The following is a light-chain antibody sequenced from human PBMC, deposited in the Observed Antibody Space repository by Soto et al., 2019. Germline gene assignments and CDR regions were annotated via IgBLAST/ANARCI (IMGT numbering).Light chain of an antibody. CDR1: SSDVGDYNY. CDR3: TSYSSGSSLVI. CDR2: EVT. J-gene: IGLJ2*01. V-gene: IGLV2-14*01. Sequence: QSALTQPASVSGSPGQSITISSTGTSSDVGDYNYVSWYRQHPGNAPKLIIYEVTNRPSGISNRFSGSKSGNTASLTISGLQADDESYYYCTSYSSGSSLVIFGGGTKLTVL.